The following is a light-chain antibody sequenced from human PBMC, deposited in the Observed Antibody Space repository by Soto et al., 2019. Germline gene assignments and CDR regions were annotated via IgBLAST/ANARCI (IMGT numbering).Light chain of an antibody. V-gene: IGKV1-33*01. Sequence: IPLPKSPSPLPSSVGDRVPMTAQASQDISNYLNWYQQKPGKAPKLLIYDASNLETGVPSRFSGSGSGTDFTFTISSLQPEDIAIYYCQQYDKPPLTFGGGTKVDIK. J-gene: IGKJ4*01. CDR1: QDISNY. CDR3: QQYDKPPLT. CDR2: DAS.